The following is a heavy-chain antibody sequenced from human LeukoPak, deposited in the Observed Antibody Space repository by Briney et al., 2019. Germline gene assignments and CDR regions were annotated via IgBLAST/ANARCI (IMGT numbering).Heavy chain of an antibody. V-gene: IGHV1-69*05. D-gene: IGHD6-13*01. CDR3: ARGPVIAAAGYYLDY. CDR1: GGTFSSYA. J-gene: IGHJ4*02. CDR2: IIPIFGTA. Sequence: SVKVSCKASGGTFSSYAISWVRQAPGQGLEWMGGIIPIFGTANYAQKFQGRVTITTDESTSTAYMELSSLRSEDTAVYYCARGPVIAAAGYYLDYWGQGTLLTVSS.